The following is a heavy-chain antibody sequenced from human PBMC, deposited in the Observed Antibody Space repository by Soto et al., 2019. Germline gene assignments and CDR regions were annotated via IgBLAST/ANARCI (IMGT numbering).Heavy chain of an antibody. CDR2: INPNSGGT. J-gene: IGHJ6*02. CDR3: AREGGSSWYQYYYYYYGLAV. Sequence: GASVKVSCKASGYTFTGYYMHWVRQAPGQGLEWMGWINPNSGGTNYAQKFQGRVTMTRDTSISTAYMELSRLRSDDTAVYYCAREGGSSWYQYYYYYYGLAVWGQGTTVTVSS. D-gene: IGHD6-13*01. V-gene: IGHV1-2*02. CDR1: GYTFTGYY.